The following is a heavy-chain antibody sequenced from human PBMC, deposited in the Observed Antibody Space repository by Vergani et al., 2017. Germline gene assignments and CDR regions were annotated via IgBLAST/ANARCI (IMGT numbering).Heavy chain of an antibody. Sequence: QLPLKESGPGLVKPSETLSLTCDVSGGSVTSTSYHWAWIRLPPGKGLEWIGSLYNPGKTYYNSSLESRLSLSVDPSTNQFFMRLNSVTAADTAVYYCARGLTDYDSGWYSPGWFDPWGQGITAIVSS. V-gene: IGHV4-39*01. D-gene: IGHD6-19*01. CDR3: ARGLTDYDSGWYSPGWFDP. CDR1: GGSVTSTSYH. CDR2: LYNPGKT. J-gene: IGHJ5*02.